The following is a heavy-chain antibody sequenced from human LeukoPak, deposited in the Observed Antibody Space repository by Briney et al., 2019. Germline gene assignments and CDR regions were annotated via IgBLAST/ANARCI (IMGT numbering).Heavy chain of an antibody. D-gene: IGHD4-17*01. J-gene: IGHJ4*02. V-gene: IGHV4-34*01. CDR3: ARGPSDDYGDPGDY. CDR2: INHSGST. Sequence: SETLSLTCAVSGGSISSGGYSWSWIRQPPGKGLEWIGEINHSGSTNYNPSLKSRVTISVDTSKNQFSLKLSSVTAADTAVYYCARGPSDDYGDPGDYWGQGTLVTVSS. CDR1: GGSISSGGYS.